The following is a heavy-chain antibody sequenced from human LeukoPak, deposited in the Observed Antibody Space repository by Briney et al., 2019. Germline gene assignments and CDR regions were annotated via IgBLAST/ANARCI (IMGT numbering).Heavy chain of an antibody. V-gene: IGHV3-15*07. CDR3: TTGNWGPY. J-gene: IGHJ4*02. CDR2: IKSRTDGGTT. Sequence: GGSLRLSCATSGFIFNNYDPHWVRQAPGKGLVWVGRIKSRTDGGTTDYAAPVEGRFTISRDDSKNTLYLQMNSLKTEDTAVYYCTTGNWGPYWGQGTLVTVSS. D-gene: IGHD7-27*01. CDR1: GFIFNNYD.